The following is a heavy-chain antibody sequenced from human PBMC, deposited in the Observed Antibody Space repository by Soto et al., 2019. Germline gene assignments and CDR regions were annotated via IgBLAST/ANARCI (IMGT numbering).Heavy chain of an antibody. D-gene: IGHD2-15*01. Sequence: SETLSLTCTVSGGSITTGGYYWSWIRQLPGKGLEWIGHRYYSESTYYNPSLKSRVPISLDTSKNQFSLKLSFVTAADTAMYYCARTKCSGGSCYSWSLDYWGQGTPVTVSS. CDR2: RYYSEST. J-gene: IGHJ4*02. CDR3: ARTKCSGGSCYSWSLDY. CDR1: GGSITTGGYY. V-gene: IGHV4-31*03.